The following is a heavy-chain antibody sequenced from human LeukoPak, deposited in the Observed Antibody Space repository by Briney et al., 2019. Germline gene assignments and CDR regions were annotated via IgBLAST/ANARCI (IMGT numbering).Heavy chain of an antibody. CDR2: INTNTGNP. CDR3: ARVSWFGEYSFEH. V-gene: IGHV7-4-1*02. J-gene: IGHJ1*01. Sequence: GASVKVSCKASGYTFTSYDINWVRQAPGQGLEWMGWINTNTGNPTYAQGFTGRFVFSLDTSVSTAYLQISSLKAEDTAVYYCARVSWFGEYSFEHWGQGTLVTVSS. D-gene: IGHD3-10*01. CDR1: GYTFTSYD.